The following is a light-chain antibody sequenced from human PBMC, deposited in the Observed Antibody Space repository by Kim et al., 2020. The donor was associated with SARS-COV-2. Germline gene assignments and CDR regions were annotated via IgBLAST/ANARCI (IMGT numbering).Light chain of an antibody. CDR1: SSDVGNYNY. J-gene: IGLJ1*01. Sequence: GQSISISCTGTSSDVGNYNYVSWYQQHPGKAPKLMIYDVSERPSGVSNRFSGSKSANTASLTISGLQAEDEADYYCSSYTSSSTLVFGTGTKVTVL. CDR2: DVS. CDR3: SSYTSSSTLV. V-gene: IGLV2-14*03.